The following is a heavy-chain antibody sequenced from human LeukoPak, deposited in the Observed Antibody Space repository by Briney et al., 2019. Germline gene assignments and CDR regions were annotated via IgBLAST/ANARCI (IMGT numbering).Heavy chain of an antibody. V-gene: IGHV3-21*01. CDR1: GFSFSDPW. CDR2: ISSSSSYI. Sequence: GGSLRLSCAASGFSFSDPWMNWIRQAPGKGLEWVSSISSSSSYIYYAVSVKGRFTISRDNAKNSLYLQMNSLRAEDTAVYYCARESSANVYGMDVWGQGTTVTVSS. J-gene: IGHJ6*02. CDR3: ARESSANVYGMDV. D-gene: IGHD6-6*01.